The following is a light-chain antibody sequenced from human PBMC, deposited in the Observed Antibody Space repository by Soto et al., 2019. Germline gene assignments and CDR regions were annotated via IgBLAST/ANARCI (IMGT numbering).Light chain of an antibody. CDR1: QTINNN. V-gene: IGKV3-15*01. J-gene: IGKJ1*01. CDR3: QQYNNWPQT. Sequence: VLTQAPATLSVSPLERAPLXRRASQTINNNVAWYQLKDGQVPRLVIYGASTRATDIPARFSGSGSGTEFTLTISSLQSEDFAEYHCQQYNNWPQTFGQGTKVDIK. CDR2: GAS.